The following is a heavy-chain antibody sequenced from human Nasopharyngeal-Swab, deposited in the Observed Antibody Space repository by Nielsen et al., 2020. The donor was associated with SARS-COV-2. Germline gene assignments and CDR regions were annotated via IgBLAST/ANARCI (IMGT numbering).Heavy chain of an antibody. CDR2: TNPDGSDT. D-gene: IGHD5-24*01. V-gene: IGHV5-51*01. J-gene: IGHJ6*01. Sequence: VRQMPGKGLEWMGLTNPDGSDTRYSPSFQGQVTISVDKSISTIYLQWSSLKASDTAIYYCARHEISPRVAMDVWGQGTTVTVSS. CDR3: ARHEISPRVAMDV.